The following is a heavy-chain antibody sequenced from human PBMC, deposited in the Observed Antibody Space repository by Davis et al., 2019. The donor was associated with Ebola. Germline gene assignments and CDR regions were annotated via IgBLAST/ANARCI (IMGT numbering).Heavy chain of an antibody. CDR1: GYRFTSYY. Sequence: ASVTVSCKASGYRFTSYYMHWVRQAPGQGLEWMGIINPITGGTSYAQNFQVRVNMTRDTSTSTVYMELSSLRSEDTAVYYCAREGGRYYDSSGYVFDIWGQETMVKVSS. V-gene: IGHV1-46*01. CDR2: INPITGGT. D-gene: IGHD3-22*01. J-gene: IGHJ3*02. CDR3: AREGGRYYDSSGYVFDI.